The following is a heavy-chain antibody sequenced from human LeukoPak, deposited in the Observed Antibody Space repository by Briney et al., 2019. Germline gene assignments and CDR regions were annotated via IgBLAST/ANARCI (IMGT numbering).Heavy chain of an antibody. V-gene: IGHV4-30-2*01. J-gene: IGHJ2*01. CDR3: ARGLVLWYFDL. D-gene: IGHD2/OR15-2a*01. CDR1: DGSISSGGYS. CDR2: IYHSGST. Sequence: SEALSLTCAVSDGSISSGGYSWSWIRQPPGKGLEWIGYIYHSGSTYYNPSLKSRVTISVDRSENQFSLKLSSVTAADTAVYYCARGLVLWYFDLWGRGTLVTVSS.